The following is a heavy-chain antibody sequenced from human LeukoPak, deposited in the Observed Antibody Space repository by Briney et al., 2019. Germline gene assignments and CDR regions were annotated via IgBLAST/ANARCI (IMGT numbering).Heavy chain of an antibody. D-gene: IGHD1-26*01. J-gene: IGHJ5*02. Sequence: GGSLRLSCGASGFTFSNYGMLWVRQAPGKGLVWVSRINSDGSSTSYADSVKGRFTISRDNAKNSLYLQMNSLRDDDMALYYCARGNSGSYSQDWFDPWGQGTLVTVSS. V-gene: IGHV3-74*01. CDR1: GFTFSNYG. CDR2: INSDGSST. CDR3: ARGNSGSYSQDWFDP.